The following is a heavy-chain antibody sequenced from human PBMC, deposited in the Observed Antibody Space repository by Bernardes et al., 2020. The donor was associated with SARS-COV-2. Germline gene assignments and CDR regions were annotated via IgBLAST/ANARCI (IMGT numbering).Heavy chain of an antibody. CDR2: TSYDTSNK. J-gene: IGHJ4*02. CDR3: AKDLGGYSSGWFDC. V-gene: IGHV3-30*18. D-gene: IGHD6-19*01. Sequence: LRLSCAASGFTFSGYGMHWVRQAPGKGLEWVAGTSYDTSNKYYADPVKGRFTVSRDNSENTLYLQMNSLRGEDTAVYYCAKDLGGYSSGWFDCWGQGTLVIVSS. CDR1: GFTFSGYG.